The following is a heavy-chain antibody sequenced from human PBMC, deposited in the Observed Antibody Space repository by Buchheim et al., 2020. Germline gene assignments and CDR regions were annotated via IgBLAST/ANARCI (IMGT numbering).Heavy chain of an antibody. J-gene: IGHJ4*02. CDR1: GFTFSGYA. CDR3: ARALPYTAVDY. Sequence: EVQLLESGGTLVQPGGSLRLSCAASGFTFSGYAMSWVRQAPGKGLEWVSSISDSGGTTYYADSVKGRSTISRDNSRNTLYLQMNSLRADDTAMYYCARALPYTAVDYWGQGTL. CDR2: ISDSGGTT. V-gene: IGHV3-23*01. D-gene: IGHD2-21*02.